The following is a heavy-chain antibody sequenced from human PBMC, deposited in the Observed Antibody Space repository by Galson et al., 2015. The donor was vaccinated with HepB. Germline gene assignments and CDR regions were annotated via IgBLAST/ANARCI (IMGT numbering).Heavy chain of an antibody. J-gene: IGHJ4*02. CDR1: GGTFSSYA. CDR3: ARDRGKGYYDSSGYYYRLDY. Sequence: SVKVSCKASGGTFSSYAISWVRQAPGQGLEWMGGIIPILGIANYAQKFQGRVTITADKSTSTAYMELSSLRSDDTAVYYCARDRGKGYYDSSGYYYRLDYWGQGTLVTVSS. V-gene: IGHV1-69*10. CDR2: IIPILGIA. D-gene: IGHD3-22*01.